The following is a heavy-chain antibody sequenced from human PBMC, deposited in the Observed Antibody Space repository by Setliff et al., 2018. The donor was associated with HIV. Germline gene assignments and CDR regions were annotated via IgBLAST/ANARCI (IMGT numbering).Heavy chain of an antibody. CDR1: GGAISSHF. Sequence: SLTCTVSGGAISSHFWSWIRQPPGKGLEWIGTVSYSGSTNYNPSLKSRVTISVDTSENQFSLKLSSVTAADTAVYYCARRLGATVFYYFDYWGQGTLGTVSS. D-gene: IGHD3-16*01. CDR2: VSYSGST. J-gene: IGHJ4*02. CDR3: ARRLGATVFYYFDY. V-gene: IGHV4-59*11.